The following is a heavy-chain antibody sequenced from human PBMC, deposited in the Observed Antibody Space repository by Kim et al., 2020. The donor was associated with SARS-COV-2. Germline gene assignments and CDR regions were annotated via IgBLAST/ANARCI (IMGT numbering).Heavy chain of an antibody. Sequence: ASVKVSCKASGYTFTGYYMHWVRQAPGQGLEWMGRINPNSGGTNYAQKFQGRVTMTRDTSISTAYMELSRLRSDDTAVYYCARELVVVAATDYYYYGMDVWGQGTTVTVSS. J-gene: IGHJ6*02. CDR1: GYTFTGYY. CDR2: INPNSGGT. D-gene: IGHD2-15*01. CDR3: ARELVVVAATDYYYYGMDV. V-gene: IGHV1-2*06.